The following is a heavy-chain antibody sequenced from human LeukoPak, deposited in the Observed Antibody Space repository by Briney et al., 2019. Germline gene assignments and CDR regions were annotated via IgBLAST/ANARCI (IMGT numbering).Heavy chain of an antibody. CDR2: ISTNNGNT. J-gene: IGHJ4*02. V-gene: IGHV1-18*01. Sequence: ASVKVSCKAFGYSFSSYGFTWVRQAPGQGLEWMGWISTNNGNTQYIEGLQGRVTMTTDTSTSTAYMELRSLRSDDTAVYYCAISGDGYNLAAFDYWGQGTLITVSS. D-gene: IGHD5-24*01. CDR3: AISGDGYNLAAFDY. CDR1: GYSFSSYG.